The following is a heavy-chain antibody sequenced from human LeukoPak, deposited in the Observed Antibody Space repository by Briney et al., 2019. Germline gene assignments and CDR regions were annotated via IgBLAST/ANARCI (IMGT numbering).Heavy chain of an antibody. CDR1: GGSISSSSYY. CDR3: ARQGGWSRFRFDY. D-gene: IGHD6-19*01. J-gene: IGHJ4*02. CDR2: IYYSGST. V-gene: IGHV4-39*01. Sequence: SETLSLTCTVSGGSISSSSYYWGWIRQPPGKGLEWIGGIYYSGSTYYNPSLKSRVTISVDTSKNQFSLKLSSVTAADTAVYYCARQGGWSRFRFDYWGQGTLVTVSS.